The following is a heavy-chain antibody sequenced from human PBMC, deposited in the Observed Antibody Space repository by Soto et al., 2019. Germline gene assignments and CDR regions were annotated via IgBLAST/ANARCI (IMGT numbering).Heavy chain of an antibody. CDR1: GYTFSGFY. V-gene: IGHV1-2*02. D-gene: IGHD6-6*01. CDR3: ARDLDSSSPWFDP. CDR2: INPNSGGT. J-gene: IGHJ5*02. Sequence: ASVKVSCKASGYTFSGFYMHWVRQAPGQGLEWMGWINPNSGGTKSAEKLQGRVTMTTDTSTSTAYMELRSLRSDDTAVYYCARDLDSSSPWFDPWGQGTLVTVSS.